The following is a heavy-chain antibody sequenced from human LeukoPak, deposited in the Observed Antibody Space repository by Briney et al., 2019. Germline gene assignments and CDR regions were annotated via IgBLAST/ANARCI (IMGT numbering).Heavy chain of an antibody. CDR1: GFTFSSYW. CDR3: ARGLIVGSRWYLDY. J-gene: IGHJ4*02. V-gene: IGHV3-33*08. Sequence: GGSLRLSCAASGFTFSSYWMHWVRQAPGKGLEWVALMWYDENNNYYADSVKGRFTISRDNSKNTLYLEMNSLRAEDTAVYYCARGLIVGSRWYLDYWGQGTLVTVSS. D-gene: IGHD6-13*01. CDR2: MWYDENNN.